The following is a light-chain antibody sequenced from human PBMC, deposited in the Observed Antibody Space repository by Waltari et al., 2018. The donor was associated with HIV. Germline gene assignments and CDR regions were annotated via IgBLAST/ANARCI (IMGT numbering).Light chain of an antibody. J-gene: IGKJ1*01. CDR3: QQYNNWGT. Sequence: EIVMKQSPATLSVSPGERTTPSCRTSQSVSRNLAWYQQTPVQAPRLLIYGASTRATGIPARFSGSGSGTEFTLTISSLQSEDFAVYYCQQYNNWGTFGQGTKVEIK. CDR1: QSVSRN. CDR2: GAS. V-gene: IGKV3-15*01.